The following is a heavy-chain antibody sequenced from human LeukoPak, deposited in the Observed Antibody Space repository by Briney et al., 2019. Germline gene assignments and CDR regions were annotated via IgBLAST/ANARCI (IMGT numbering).Heavy chain of an antibody. D-gene: IGHD1-7*01. CDR1: GGSISSYY. J-gene: IGHJ4*02. V-gene: IGHV4-59*01. CDR2: IYYSGST. CDR3: ARGLNWNYVAFDY. Sequence: SETLSLTCTVSGGSISSYYWSWIRQPPGKGLEWIGYIYYSGSTNYNPSLKSRVIISVDTSKNQFSLKLSSVTAADTAVYYCARGLNWNYVAFDYRGQGTLVTVSS.